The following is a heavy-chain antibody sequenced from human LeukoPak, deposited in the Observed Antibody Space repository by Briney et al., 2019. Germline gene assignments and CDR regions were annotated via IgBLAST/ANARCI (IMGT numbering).Heavy chain of an antibody. J-gene: IGHJ4*02. D-gene: IGHD5-12*01. CDR3: ASKSAYDFGFDY. Sequence: SETLSLTCAVSGYSISSGYYWGWIRQPPGKGLEWIGSIYHSGSTYYNPSLKSRATISKDTPKNQFSLKLSSVTAADTAVYYCASKSAYDFGFDYWGQGALVTVSS. CDR2: IYHSGST. CDR1: GYSISSGYY. V-gene: IGHV4-38-2*01.